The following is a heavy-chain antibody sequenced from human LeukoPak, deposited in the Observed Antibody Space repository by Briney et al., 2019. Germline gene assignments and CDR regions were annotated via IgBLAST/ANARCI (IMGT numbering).Heavy chain of an antibody. J-gene: IGHJ4*02. CDR1: GFTFSSYG. Sequence: GGSLRLSCAASGFTFSSYGMHWVRQAPGKGLEWVAFIRYDGSNKYNADSVKGRFIISRDNSKNTLYVQMNSLRAEDTAVYYCAKDAKAWAYSNWVYGYFDYWGQGTLVTVSS. D-gene: IGHD4-11*01. CDR2: IRYDGSNK. CDR3: AKDAKAWAYSNWVYGYFDY. V-gene: IGHV3-30*02.